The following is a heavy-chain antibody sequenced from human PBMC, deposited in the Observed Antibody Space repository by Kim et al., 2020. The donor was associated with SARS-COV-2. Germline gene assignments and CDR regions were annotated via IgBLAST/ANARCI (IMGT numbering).Heavy chain of an antibody. CDR3: ARGRVNIVVVPAAHPKDNYYYYYGMDV. CDR2: IIPIFGTA. CDR1: GGTFSSYA. D-gene: IGHD2-2*01. J-gene: IGHJ6*02. V-gene: IGHV1-69*13. Sequence: SVKVSCKASGGTFSSYAISWVRQAPGQGLEWMGGIIPIFGTANYAQKFQGRVTITADESTSTAYMELSSLRSEETAVYYCARGRVNIVVVPAAHPKDNYYYYYGMDVWGQGTTVTVSS.